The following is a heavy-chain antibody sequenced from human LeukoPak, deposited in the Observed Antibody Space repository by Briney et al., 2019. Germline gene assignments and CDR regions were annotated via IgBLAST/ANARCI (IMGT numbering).Heavy chain of an antibody. D-gene: IGHD3-22*01. CDR1: GFTFSSYS. CDR2: ISSSSSYI. V-gene: IGHV3-21*01. J-gene: IGHJ4*02. CDR3: ARDQRASSFDSSGYFYYFDY. Sequence: GGSLRLSCAASGFTFSSYSMNWVRQAPGKGLEWVSSISSSSSYIYYADSVKGRFTISRDNAKNSLYLQMNSLRAEDTAVYYCARDQRASSFDSSGYFYYFDYWGQGTLVTVSS.